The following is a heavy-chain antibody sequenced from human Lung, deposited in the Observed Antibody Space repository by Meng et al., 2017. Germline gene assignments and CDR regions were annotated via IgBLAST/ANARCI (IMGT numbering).Heavy chain of an antibody. CDR3: ARGPYYYYDTTGYYNWFDP. V-gene: IGHV1-18*04. D-gene: IGHD3-22*01. J-gene: IGHJ5*02. CDR1: GYTFTSHG. CDR2: ISAHSGNT. Sequence: QVQLVQSGAEVKNPGASAKASCKTSGYTFTSHGISWVRQAPGQGLEWMGWISAHSGNTNYAQKIKGRVTMTTDTATSTVYMELRSLRPDDTAVYYCARGPYYYYDTTGYYNWFDPWGQGTLVTVSS.